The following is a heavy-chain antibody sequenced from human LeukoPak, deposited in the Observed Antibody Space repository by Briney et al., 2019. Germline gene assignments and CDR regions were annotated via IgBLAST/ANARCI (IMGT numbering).Heavy chain of an antibody. D-gene: IGHD3-22*01. Sequence: SLRLSCADSGFTFSSYVMHWVRPAPDEGLGWVAVISYDGSNKYYADSVKGRFTISRDNSKNTLYLQMNSLRAEKTAVYYCAIANYYDSSGYYFNWGQGTLVTVSS. CDR3: AIANYYDSSGYYFN. J-gene: IGHJ4*02. V-gene: IGHV3-30-3*01. CDR2: ISYDGSNK. CDR1: GFTFSSYV.